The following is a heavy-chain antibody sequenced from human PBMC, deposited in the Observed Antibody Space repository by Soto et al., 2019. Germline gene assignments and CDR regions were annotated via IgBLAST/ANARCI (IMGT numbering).Heavy chain of an antibody. Sequence: GGSRRLSCSANGITFSNYGMNWVRQAPVKWLEWVGGISVTGCIAYHAGFVKGRLTISRDNSKNTLYLQMNSLRAEDTAIYYCVKEGSGWDSRGSFDFWGRGTMVTVSS. V-gene: IGHV3-23*01. D-gene: IGHD6-19*01. CDR3: VKEGSGWDSRGSFDF. J-gene: IGHJ3*01. CDR2: ISVTGCIA. CDR1: GITFSNYG.